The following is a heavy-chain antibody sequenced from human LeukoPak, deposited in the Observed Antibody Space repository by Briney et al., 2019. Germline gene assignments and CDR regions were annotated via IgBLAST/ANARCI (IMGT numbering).Heavy chain of an antibody. CDR1: GFTFSSYG. Sequence: GGSLRLSCAASGFTFSSYGMHWVRQAPGKGLEWVAVISYDGSNKYYADSVKGRFTISRDNSKNTLYLQMNSLRAEDTAVYYRAKDSKTISTVTTVSYYYGMDVWGQGTTVTVSS. V-gene: IGHV3-30*18. CDR3: AKDSKTISTVTTVSYYYGMDV. CDR2: ISYDGSNK. J-gene: IGHJ6*02. D-gene: IGHD4-17*01.